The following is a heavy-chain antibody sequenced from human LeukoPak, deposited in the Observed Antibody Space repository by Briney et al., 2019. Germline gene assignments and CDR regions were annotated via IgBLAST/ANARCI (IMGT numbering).Heavy chain of an antibody. D-gene: IGHD1-26*01. Sequence: GGSLRLSCAASGFTFSNSAMTWVRQTPGGGLEWVSAISASGGDTVYTDSVKGRFAISRDNSRDTLWLQMNSLRAEDTAIYYCTKGGSYAPLDYWGQGTLVTVSS. CDR3: TKGGSYAPLDY. CDR1: GFTFSNSA. CDR2: ISASGGDT. V-gene: IGHV3-23*01. J-gene: IGHJ4*02.